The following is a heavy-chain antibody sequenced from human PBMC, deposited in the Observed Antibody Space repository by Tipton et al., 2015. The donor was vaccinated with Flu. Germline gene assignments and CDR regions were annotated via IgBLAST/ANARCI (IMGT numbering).Heavy chain of an antibody. J-gene: IGHJ4*02. V-gene: IGHV4-59*01. Sequence: TLSLTCTVSGASITNYYWTWIQQPPGKPLEWIGYTSYSGNTNFNPSLRSRVSMSVDASKSQFSLKMTSLSAADTATYFCARNKGTGYEDFWGQGTLVTVSS. CDR1: GASITNYY. CDR2: TSYSGNT. CDR3: ARNKGTGYEDF. D-gene: IGHD1-1*01.